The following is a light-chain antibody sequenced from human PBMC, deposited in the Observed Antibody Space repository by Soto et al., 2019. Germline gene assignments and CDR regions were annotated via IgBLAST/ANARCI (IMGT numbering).Light chain of an antibody. CDR1: QSVNSH. CDR2: GAS. Sequence: EIVLTQSPATLSLSPGESATLSCRTSQSVNSHLAWFQQKPGQAPRLLMYGASTRATGMPDRFSGSGSGTDFTLTISRLEPEDFAVYYCQQYGSSGTFGQGTKVDIK. V-gene: IGKV3-20*01. CDR3: QQYGSSGT. J-gene: IGKJ1*01.